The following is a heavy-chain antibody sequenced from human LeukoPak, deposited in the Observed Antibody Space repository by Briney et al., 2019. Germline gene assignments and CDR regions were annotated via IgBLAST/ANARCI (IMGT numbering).Heavy chain of an antibody. CDR3: ARSFDWALDY. CDR1: GYTFTSYY. J-gene: IGHJ4*02. Sequence: AASVKVSCKASGYTFTSYYMHWVRQAPGQGLEWMGIINPSGGSTRYAQKFQGRVTMTRDTSTSTVYMELSSLKFEDTAVYYCARSFDWALDYWGQGTLVTVSS. CDR2: INPSGGST. D-gene: IGHD3-9*01. V-gene: IGHV1-46*01.